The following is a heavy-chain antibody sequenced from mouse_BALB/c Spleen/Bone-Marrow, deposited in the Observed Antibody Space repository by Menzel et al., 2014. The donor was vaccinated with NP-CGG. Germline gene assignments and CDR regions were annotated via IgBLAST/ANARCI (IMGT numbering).Heavy chain of an antibody. CDR2: INPSNGGT. CDR3: TREGDSPFAY. CDR1: GYTFTSYY. V-gene: IGHV1S81*02. D-gene: IGHD2-13*01. J-gene: IGHJ3*01. Sequence: QVQLKESGAELVKPGASVKLSCKASGYTFTSYYMYWVKQRPGQGLEWIGEINPSNGGTNFNEKFKSKATLTVDKSSSTAFMHLSSLTSEDSAVYYCTREGDSPFAYWGQGTLVTVSA.